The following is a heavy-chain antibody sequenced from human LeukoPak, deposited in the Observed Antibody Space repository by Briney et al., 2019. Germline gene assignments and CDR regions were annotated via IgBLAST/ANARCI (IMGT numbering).Heavy chain of an antibody. J-gene: IGHJ3*02. V-gene: IGHV4-59*08. CDR3: ARQRGSYGGYDHDAFNI. Sequence: SETLSLTCAVSGGSISTYYWSWIRQPPGKGLEWIGYIYYSGSTNYKPSLKSRVSIPVDTAKNQFSLKLSSVTAADTAVYYCARQRGSYGGYDHDAFNIWGQGTMVTVSS. D-gene: IGHD5-12*01. CDR2: IYYSGST. CDR1: GGSISTYY.